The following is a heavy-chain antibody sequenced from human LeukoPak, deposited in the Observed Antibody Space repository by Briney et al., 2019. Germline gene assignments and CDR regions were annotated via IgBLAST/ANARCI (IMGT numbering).Heavy chain of an antibody. CDR3: ARVHFYCSSSNCYAVYFDY. CDR2: MNTNSGNT. CDR1: GYTFTSYD. V-gene: IGHV1-8*01. Sequence: ASVKLSCKASGYTFTSYDINWVRQATGPGLEWMGWMNTNSGNTSCSQKFQGRGTMIRNTSINTDYMEMRSLRSDDTAVYYCARVHFYCSSSNCYAVYFDYWGQGTLVTVSS. D-gene: IGHD2-2*01. J-gene: IGHJ4*02.